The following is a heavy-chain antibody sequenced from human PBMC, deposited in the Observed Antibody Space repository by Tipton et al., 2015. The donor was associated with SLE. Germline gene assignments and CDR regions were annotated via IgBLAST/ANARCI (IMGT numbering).Heavy chain of an antibody. CDR1: GGSISSYY. J-gene: IGHJ4*02. CDR3: ARDSSYGPFDY. CDR2: IYYSGST. D-gene: IGHD5-18*01. Sequence: TLSLTCTVSGGSISSYYWSWIRQPPGKGLEWIGYIYYSGSTNYNPSLKSRVTISVDTSKNQFSLKLSSVTAADTAVYYCARDSSYGPFDYWGQGTLVTVSS. V-gene: IGHV4-59*01.